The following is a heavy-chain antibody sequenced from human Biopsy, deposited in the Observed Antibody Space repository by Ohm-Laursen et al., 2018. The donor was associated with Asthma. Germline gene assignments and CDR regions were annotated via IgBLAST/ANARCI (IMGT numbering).Heavy chain of an antibody. Sequence: SVNVSCKASGYNFISFAIHWVRQAPGQRLECMCCVDTGNGDTKYSQKFQGRVTITRDTSASTAYMELRSLRSEDTATYYCARTYYDFLTGQVKDVFGVWGQGTMVTVSS. CDR2: VDTGNGDT. CDR1: GYNFISFA. CDR3: ARTYYDFLTGQVKDVFGV. J-gene: IGHJ3*01. V-gene: IGHV1-3*04. D-gene: IGHD3-9*01.